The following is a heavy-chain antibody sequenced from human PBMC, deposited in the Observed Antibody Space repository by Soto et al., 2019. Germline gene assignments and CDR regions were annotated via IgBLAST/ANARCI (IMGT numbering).Heavy chain of an antibody. CDR2: IGTAGDT. J-gene: IGHJ4*02. CDR3: ARDLGAAVFDY. D-gene: IGHD6-25*01. V-gene: IGHV3-13*01. CDR1: GFTFSSYD. Sequence: PGGSLRLSCAASGFTFSSYDMHWVRQATGKGLEWVSAIGTAGDTYYPGSVKGRFTISRENAKNSLYLQMNSLRAEDTAVYYCARDLGAAVFDYWGQGTLVTVSS.